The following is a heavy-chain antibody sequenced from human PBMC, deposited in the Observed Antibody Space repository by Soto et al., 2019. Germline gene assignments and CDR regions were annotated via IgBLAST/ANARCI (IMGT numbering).Heavy chain of an antibody. CDR1: GGSISSSNW. Sequence: QVQLQESGPGLVKPSGTLSLTCAASGGSISSSNWWSWVRQPPGKGLEWIGEIYHSGSTNYNPSLKSRVTISVDKSKNQFSLKLSSVTAADTAVYYCARSVKTTVKSRGEYGMDVWGQGTTVTVSS. V-gene: IGHV4-4*02. CDR2: IYHSGST. J-gene: IGHJ6*02. CDR3: ARSVKTTVKSRGEYGMDV. D-gene: IGHD4-17*01.